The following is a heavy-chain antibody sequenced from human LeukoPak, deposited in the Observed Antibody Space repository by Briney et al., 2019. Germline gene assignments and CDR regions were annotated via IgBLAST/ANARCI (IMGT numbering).Heavy chain of an antibody. CDR1: GFPFTNAW. J-gene: IGHJ4*02. D-gene: IGHD2-15*01. CDR3: ITRGVVA. V-gene: IGHV3-15*07. CDR2: IKSKTDGGTI. Sequence: PEGSLRLSCAAPGFPFTNAWMNWVRQAPGKGLEWVGRIKSKTDGGTIDYAAPVKGRFTISRDDSKNTLYLQMNSLKAEDTAVYYCITRGVVAWGQGTLVTVSS.